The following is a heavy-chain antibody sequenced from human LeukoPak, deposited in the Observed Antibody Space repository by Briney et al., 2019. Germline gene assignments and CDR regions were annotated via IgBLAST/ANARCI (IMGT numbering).Heavy chain of an antibody. V-gene: IGHV4-4*07. CDR1: GGSISSYY. Sequence: SETLSLTCTVSGGSISSYYRSWIRQPAGKGLEWIGRIYTSGSTNYNPSPKSRVTMSVDTSENQFSLKLSSVTAADTAVYYCARTRMRGDWFDPWGQGTLVTVSS. CDR2: IYTSGST. D-gene: IGHD1-14*01. J-gene: IGHJ5*02. CDR3: ARTRMRGDWFDP.